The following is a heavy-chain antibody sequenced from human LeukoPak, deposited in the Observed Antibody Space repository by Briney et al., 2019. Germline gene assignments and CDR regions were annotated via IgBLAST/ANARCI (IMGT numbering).Heavy chain of an antibody. J-gene: IGHJ5*02. D-gene: IGHD3-10*01. CDR2: INPKNGYA. CDR1: GYTFTGYY. V-gene: IGHV1-2*02. Sequence: ASVKVSCKASGYTFTGYYMHWVRQAPGQGLEWPGWINPKNGYATYAGNFLGRLTMTSDKSTSTVSMDLISLRSDDTAIYYCAKAGRSDYFLRWFDPWGQGTLVTVSS. CDR3: AKAGRSDYFLRWFDP.